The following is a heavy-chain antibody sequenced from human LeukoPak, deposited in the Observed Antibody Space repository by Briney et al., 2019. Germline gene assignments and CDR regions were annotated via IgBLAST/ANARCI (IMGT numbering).Heavy chain of an antibody. J-gene: IGHJ6*03. D-gene: IGHD6-19*01. CDR1: GFTFSNYN. Sequence: GGSLRLSCAASGFTFSNYNMHWVRQAPGKGLEWVSYISSSSSSIHYADSVKGRFTISRDNAKNSLYLQMNSLRAEDTAVYYCARGFYSSGWYLRYNYYYYMDVWGKGTTVTVSS. CDR3: ARGFYSSGWYLRYNYYYYMDV. V-gene: IGHV3-48*01. CDR2: ISSSSSSI.